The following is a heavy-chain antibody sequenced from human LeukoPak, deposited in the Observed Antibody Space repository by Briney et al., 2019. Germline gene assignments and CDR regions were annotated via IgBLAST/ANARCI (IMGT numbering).Heavy chain of an antibody. D-gene: IGHD5-12*01. CDR3: ASRSRGFSGYNSDY. Sequence: SETLSLTCAVYGGSFSGYYWSWIRQPPGKGLEWIGEINESGSTNYNPCLKSRVTISGNTSKNEFSLRLSSVTAADTAVYYCASRSRGFSGYNSDYWGQGTLVTVSS. CDR1: GGSFSGYY. J-gene: IGHJ4*02. V-gene: IGHV4-34*01. CDR2: INESGST.